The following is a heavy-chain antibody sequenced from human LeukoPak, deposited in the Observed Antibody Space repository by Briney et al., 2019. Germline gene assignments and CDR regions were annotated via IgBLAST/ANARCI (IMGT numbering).Heavy chain of an antibody. D-gene: IGHD3-10*01. Sequence: GGSLRLSCAASGLSFSTSAMHWVRQAPGKGLEWVVVISYDGGSKYYADSVKGRFTISRDNSKNTLYLQMTSLRAEDSAVYYCARALGGFGEHYFDYWGQGTLVTVSS. J-gene: IGHJ4*02. CDR3: ARALGGFGEHYFDY. V-gene: IGHV3-30-3*01. CDR1: GLSFSTSA. CDR2: ISYDGGSK.